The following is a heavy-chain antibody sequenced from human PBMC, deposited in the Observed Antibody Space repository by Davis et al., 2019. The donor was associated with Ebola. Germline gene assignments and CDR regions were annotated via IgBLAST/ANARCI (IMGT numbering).Heavy chain of an antibody. D-gene: IGHD4-11*01. V-gene: IGHV3-21*01. J-gene: IGHJ4*02. Sequence: GESLKFSCAASGSTFSTYSMHWLRQAPAKGLEWVSSISSSSSYRYYADSVKGRFTISRDNAKNSLYLQMNSLRVEDTAVYYCARDNYWKLDYWGQGILVTVSS. CDR1: GSTFSTYS. CDR3: ARDNYWKLDY. CDR2: ISSSSSYR.